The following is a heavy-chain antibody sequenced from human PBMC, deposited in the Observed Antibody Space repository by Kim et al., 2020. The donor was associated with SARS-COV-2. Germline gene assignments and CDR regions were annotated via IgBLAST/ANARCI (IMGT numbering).Heavy chain of an antibody. D-gene: IGHD3-9*01. CDR2: INTNTGNP. Sequence: ASVKVSCKASGYTFTSYAMNWVRQAPGQGLEWMGWINTNTGNPTYAQGFTGRFVFSLDTSVSTAYPQISSLKAEDTAVYYCARSFGYYDILTGYYETYYYYGMDVWGPGTTVTVSS. CDR3: ARSFGYYDILTGYYETYYYYGMDV. J-gene: IGHJ6*02. V-gene: IGHV7-4-1*02. CDR1: GYTFTSYA.